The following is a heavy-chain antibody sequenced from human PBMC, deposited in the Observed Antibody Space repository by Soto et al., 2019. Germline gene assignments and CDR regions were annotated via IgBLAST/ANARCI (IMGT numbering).Heavy chain of an antibody. CDR2: INWNGGST. CDR1: GFTFDDYG. Sequence: GGSLRLSCAASGFTFDDYGMSWVRQAPGKGLEWVSGINWNGGSTGYADSVKGRFTISRDNAKNSLYLQMNSLRAEDTALYHCARGYCSSTSCYYNWFDPWGQGTLVTVSS. D-gene: IGHD2-2*01. CDR3: ARGYCSSTSCYYNWFDP. J-gene: IGHJ5*02. V-gene: IGHV3-20*01.